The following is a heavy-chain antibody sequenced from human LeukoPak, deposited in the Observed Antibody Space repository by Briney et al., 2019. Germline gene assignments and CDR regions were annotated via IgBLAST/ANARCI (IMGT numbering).Heavy chain of an antibody. CDR1: GLTLSSNS. J-gene: IGHJ4*02. D-gene: IGHD6-19*01. Sequence: GGSLRLACAASGLTLSSNSMNWVRQAPGKGLEWLSYISSSGNIYYADFVKGRLTISRDNAKNSLYLQMNSLRAEDTAVYYCSRDRRSYGSGWYYFDYWGQGTLVTVSS. CDR2: ISSSGNI. V-gene: IGHV3-48*01. CDR3: SRDRRSYGSGWYYFDY.